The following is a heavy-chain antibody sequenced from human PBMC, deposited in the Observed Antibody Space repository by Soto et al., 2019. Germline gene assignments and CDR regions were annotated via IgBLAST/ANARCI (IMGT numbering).Heavy chain of an antibody. Sequence: EVQLVESGGGLVQPGGSLRLSCAASGFTFSSYSMDWVRQAPGKGLEWVSYISSSSNTIYYADSVKGRFTISRDNAKNSLYLQMISLRDADTAVYYCARAGRGYSYGYFDYWGQGTLVTVSS. J-gene: IGHJ4*02. D-gene: IGHD5-18*01. CDR2: ISSSSNTI. V-gene: IGHV3-48*02. CDR3: ARAGRGYSYGYFDY. CDR1: GFTFSSYS.